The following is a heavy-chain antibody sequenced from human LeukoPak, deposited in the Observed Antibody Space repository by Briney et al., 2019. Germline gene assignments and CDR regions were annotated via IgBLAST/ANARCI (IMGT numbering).Heavy chain of an antibody. CDR3: AKAAAYFPTDY. D-gene: IGHD2-21*01. CDR1: GFTFSYYD. V-gene: IGHV3-23*01. J-gene: IGHJ4*02. CDR2: LSDSGTKA. Sequence: GGSLRLSCVASGFTFSYYDMSWVRQTPGKGLEWVSTLSDSGTKAYYADSVKGRLTISRDNAQNTLYLQIHSLRADDTAVYYCAKAAAYFPTDYWGQGTLVIVSS.